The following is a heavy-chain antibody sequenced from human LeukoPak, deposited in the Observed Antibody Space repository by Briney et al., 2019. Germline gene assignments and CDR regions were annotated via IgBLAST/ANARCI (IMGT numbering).Heavy chain of an antibody. V-gene: IGHV4-39*07. J-gene: IGHJ4*02. CDR1: GGPICSSSYY. D-gene: IGHD5-18*01. CDR3: ARDTYSYVASAYYFDY. CDR2: FYYSGST. Sequence: TSETLSLTCTVSGGPICSSSYYWGWIRQPPGKGLEWLWRFYYSGSTHYNPYLKNRVTMSVDTSKNQFSLKLSSVTAADTAMYYCARDTYSYVASAYYFDYWGQGTLVTVSS.